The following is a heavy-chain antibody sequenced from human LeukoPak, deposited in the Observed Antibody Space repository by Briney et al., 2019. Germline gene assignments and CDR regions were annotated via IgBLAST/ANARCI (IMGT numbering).Heavy chain of an antibody. D-gene: IGHD2-15*01. CDR2: ISGDGSST. J-gene: IGHJ4*02. CDR1: GFTFSNYW. CDR3: AREGRYCSGGTCYGFDN. Sequence: GGSLRLSCAASGFTFSNYWMHWVRQAPGKGLVWVSRISGDGSSTTYADSVEGRFTISRDNAKNTLYLQMNSLRAEDTAIYYCAREGRYCSGGTCYGFDNWGQGTLVTVSS. V-gene: IGHV3-74*03.